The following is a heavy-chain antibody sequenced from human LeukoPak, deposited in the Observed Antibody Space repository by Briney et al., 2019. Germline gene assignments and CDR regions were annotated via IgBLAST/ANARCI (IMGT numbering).Heavy chain of an antibody. CDR1: GFTFSSYG. CDR2: ISYDGSNK. Sequence: PGGSLRLSCAASGFTFSSYGMHWVRQAPGKGLEWVAVISYDGSNKYYADSVKGRFTISRDNSKNTLHLQMNSLGAEDTAVYYCATIAAAGYYFDYWGQGTLVTVSS. D-gene: IGHD6-13*01. CDR3: ATIAAAGYYFDY. V-gene: IGHV3-30*03. J-gene: IGHJ4*02.